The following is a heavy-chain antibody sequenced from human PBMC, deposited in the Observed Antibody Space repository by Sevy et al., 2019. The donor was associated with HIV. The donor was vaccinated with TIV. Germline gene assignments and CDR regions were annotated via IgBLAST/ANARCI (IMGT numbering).Heavy chain of an antibody. D-gene: IGHD6-19*01. V-gene: IGHV3-23*01. Sequence: GGSLRLSCAASGFTFSSYAMSWVRQAPGKGLEWVSAISGSGGSTNYADSVKGRFTISRDNSKNTLYLQMNSLRAEDTAVYYCAKGVAGYYYMDVWGKGTTVTVSS. CDR3: AKGVAGYYYMDV. CDR2: ISGSGGST. J-gene: IGHJ6*03. CDR1: GFTFSSYA.